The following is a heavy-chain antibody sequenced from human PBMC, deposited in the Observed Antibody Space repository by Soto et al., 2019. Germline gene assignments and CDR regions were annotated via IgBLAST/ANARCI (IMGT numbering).Heavy chain of an antibody. CDR1: GFTLSRHV. V-gene: IGHV3-30-3*01. CDR3: ARGQSSTVITSTHFDP. Sequence: QVQLEESGGDMVQPGTSLRLSCAASGFTLSRHVMVWVRQTPGEGLEWVAVISYDGSTIYYGDSVKGRFTISRDNSKNRLFLQMDSLTTDDTGVYYCARGQSSTVITSTHFDPWGQGTLVTVSS. J-gene: IGHJ5*02. D-gene: IGHD4-17*01. CDR2: ISYDGSTI.